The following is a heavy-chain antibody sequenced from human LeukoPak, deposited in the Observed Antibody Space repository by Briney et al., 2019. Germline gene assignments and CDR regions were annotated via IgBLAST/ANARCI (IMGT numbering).Heavy chain of an antibody. CDR3: AGGGGRYQLPTDY. CDR1: GFTFRDYY. V-gene: IGHV3-11*04. CDR2: ISSSGSTI. D-gene: IGHD2-2*01. Sequence: GGSLRLSCAASGFTFRDYYMSWIRQAPGKGLEWVSHISSSGSTIYYADSVKGRFTISRDNAKNSLYLQMNSLRAEDTAVYYCAGGGGRYQLPTDYWGQEPWSPSPQ. J-gene: IGHJ4*01.